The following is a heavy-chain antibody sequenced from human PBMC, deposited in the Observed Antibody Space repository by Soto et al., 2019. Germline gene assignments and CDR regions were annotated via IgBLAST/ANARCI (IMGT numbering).Heavy chain of an antibody. Sequence: PSETLSLTCTVSGGSISSGGYYWSWIRQHPGKGLEWIGYIYYSGSTYYNPSLKSRVTISVDTSKNQFSLKLSSVTAADTAVYYCARNNYDILTVRNWLDPWGQGTLVTVSS. J-gene: IGHJ5*02. CDR2: IYYSGST. CDR1: GGSISSGGYY. D-gene: IGHD3-9*01. CDR3: ARNNYDILTVRNWLDP. V-gene: IGHV4-31*03.